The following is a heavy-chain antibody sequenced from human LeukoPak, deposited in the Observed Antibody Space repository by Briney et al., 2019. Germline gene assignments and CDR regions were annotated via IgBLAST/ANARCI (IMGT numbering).Heavy chain of an antibody. Sequence: PGRSLRLSCAASGFTFSSYGMHWVRQAPGKGLEWVAVIWYDGSNKYYADSVKGRFTISRDNSKNTLYLQMNSLRAEDTAVYYCASEFTDPYYYDSSGYYPFDYWGQGTLVTVSS. CDR3: ASEFTDPYYYDSSGYYPFDY. J-gene: IGHJ4*02. D-gene: IGHD3-22*01. V-gene: IGHV3-30*19. CDR2: IWYDGSNK. CDR1: GFTFSSYG.